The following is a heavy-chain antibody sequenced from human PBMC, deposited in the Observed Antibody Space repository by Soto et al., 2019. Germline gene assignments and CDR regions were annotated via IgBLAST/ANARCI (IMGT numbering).Heavy chain of an antibody. V-gene: IGHV1-2*02. CDR1: GYTFTGYY. CDR3: ARDSSDFWSGYYTGWFDP. Sequence: QVQLVQSGAEVKKPGASVKVSCKASGYTFTGYYMHWVRQAPGQGLEWMGWINPNSGGTNYAQKFQGRVTMTRDTSISTAYMEQSRLRSDDTAVYYCARDSSDFWSGYYTGWFDPWGQGTLVTVSS. CDR2: INPNSGGT. D-gene: IGHD3-3*01. J-gene: IGHJ5*02.